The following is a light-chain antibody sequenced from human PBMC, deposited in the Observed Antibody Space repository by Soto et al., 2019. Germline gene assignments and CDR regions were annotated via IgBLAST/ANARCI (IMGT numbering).Light chain of an antibody. CDR3: QSYDSSLTV. J-gene: IGLJ1*01. V-gene: IGLV1-40*01. CDR2: ANN. Sequence: QSVLTQPPSVSGAPGQRVTISCSGSSSNIGAGYDVHWYQQLPGKAPKLLIYANNNRPSGVPDRCSGSKSVTSASLAIAGLQAEDEADYYCQSYDSSLTVFGTGTKVTVL. CDR1: SSNIGAGYD.